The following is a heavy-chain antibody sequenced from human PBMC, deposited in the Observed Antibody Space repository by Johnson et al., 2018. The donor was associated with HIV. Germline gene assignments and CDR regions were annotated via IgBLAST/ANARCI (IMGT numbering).Heavy chain of an antibody. D-gene: IGHD3-16*01. CDR3: ATGDMPAFDI. CDR2: IKSKTDGGTT. CDR1: GFTFSNAG. J-gene: IGHJ3*02. Sequence: VQLVESGGGVVQPGRSLRLSCAASGFTFSNAGMRWVRQAPGKGLAWVGRIKSKTDGGTTDYSVPVKGRFTIYRDDSKNTLYLQMNSLKSEDTALYYCATGDMPAFDIWGQGTMVTVSS. V-gene: IGHV3-15*01.